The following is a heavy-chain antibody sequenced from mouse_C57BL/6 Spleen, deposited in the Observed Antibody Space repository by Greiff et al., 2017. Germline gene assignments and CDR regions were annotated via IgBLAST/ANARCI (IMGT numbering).Heavy chain of an antibody. V-gene: IGHV1-63*01. J-gene: IGHJ3*01. CDR3: ARGDYSNYGAFAY. CDR1: GYTFTNYW. CDR2: IYPGGGYT. Sequence: VQLQQSGAELVRPGTSVKMSCKASGYTFTNYWIGWAKQRPGHGLEWIGDIYPGGGYTNYNEKFKGKATLTADKSSSTAYMQFSSLTSEDSAIYYCARGDYSNYGAFAYWGQGTLVTVSA. D-gene: IGHD2-5*01.